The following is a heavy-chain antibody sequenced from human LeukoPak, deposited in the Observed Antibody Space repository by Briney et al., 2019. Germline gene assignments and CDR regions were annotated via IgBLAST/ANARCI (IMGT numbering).Heavy chain of an antibody. Sequence: SETLSLTCTVSGGSISSGAYYWGWIRQPPGKGLECIGNIYYTGNTYYNPSLKSRVTISVDTSKNQFSLQPGSVTAADTAVYYCASNLHGYINFDYWGQGILVTVSS. D-gene: IGHD5-24*01. V-gene: IGHV4-39*01. CDR3: ASNLHGYINFDY. J-gene: IGHJ4*02. CDR2: IYYTGNT. CDR1: GGSISSGAYY.